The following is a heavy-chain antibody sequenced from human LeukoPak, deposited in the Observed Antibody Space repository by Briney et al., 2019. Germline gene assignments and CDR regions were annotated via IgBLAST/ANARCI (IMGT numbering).Heavy chain of an antibody. D-gene: IGHD1-26*01. Sequence: GGSLRLSCAASGFTFSDYYMNWIRQAPGKGLVWVSYISSSGSTIYYADSVKGRFTISRDNAKNSLYLQMNSLRAEDTAVYYCARGGSYRHYYYYYMDVWGKGTTVTVSS. CDR3: ARGGSYRHYYYYYMDV. CDR1: GFTFSDYY. J-gene: IGHJ6*03. CDR2: ISSSGSTI. V-gene: IGHV3-11*04.